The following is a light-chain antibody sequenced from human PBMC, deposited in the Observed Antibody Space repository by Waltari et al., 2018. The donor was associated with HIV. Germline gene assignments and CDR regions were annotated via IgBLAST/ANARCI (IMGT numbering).Light chain of an antibody. Sequence: QSALSQPASVSASPGQSVALPCSGRPRAIRPSIHVSWYQHHPDRAPTLILVDVNNRPSGISDRFSGSKSGTTASLTISTVRTDDEADYYCASYTVNSTGVFGTGTKLSVL. J-gene: IGLJ1*01. CDR2: DVN. CDR3: ASYTVNSTGV. V-gene: IGLV2-14*03. CDR1: PRAIRPSIH.